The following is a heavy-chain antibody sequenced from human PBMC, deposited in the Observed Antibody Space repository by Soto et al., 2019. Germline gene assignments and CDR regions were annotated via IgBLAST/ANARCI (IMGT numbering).Heavy chain of an antibody. CDR3: ARKSGRDCHSGGGCFPLDV. J-gene: IGHJ4*02. CDR1: GETLNSNP. Sequence: QVQLVQSGAEVKKPGSSLKVSCKVFGETLNSNPIGWVRQAPGQGLEWVGGIVPLSDRTNYAQELQGRVNATADGYTSTVYMELSNLKSDDTAVYYGARKSGRDCHSGGGCFPLDVGGQGSLITVSS. D-gene: IGHD2-15*01. V-gene: IGHV1-69*01. CDR2: IVPLSDRT.